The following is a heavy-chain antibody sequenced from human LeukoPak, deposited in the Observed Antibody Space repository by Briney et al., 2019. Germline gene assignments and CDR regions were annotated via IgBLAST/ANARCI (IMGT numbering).Heavy chain of an antibody. V-gene: IGHV4-34*01. CDR3: AREGGSGSYLIPPGFWIDP. CDR2: INHSGST. D-gene: IGHD3-10*01. CDR1: GGSFSGYY. J-gene: IGHJ5*02. Sequence: PSETLSLTCAVYGGSFSGYYWSRIRQPPGKGLEGIGEINHSGSTNYNPSLKSRVTISVDTSKNQFSLKLSSVTAADTAVYYCAREGGSGSYLIPPGFWIDPWGQGTLVTVSS.